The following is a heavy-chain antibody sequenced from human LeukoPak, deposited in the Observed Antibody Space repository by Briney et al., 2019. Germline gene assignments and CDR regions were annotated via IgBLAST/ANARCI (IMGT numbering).Heavy chain of an antibody. D-gene: IGHD6-6*01. CDR3: ASLSSSVLSDY. J-gene: IGHJ4*02. Sequence: SETLSLTCAVYGGTFSGYYWSWIRQPPGKGLEWIVEINHSGSTNYNPSLKSRVTISVDTSKNQFSLKLSSVTAADTAVYYCASLSSSVLSDYWGQGTLVTVSS. CDR1: GGTFSGYY. CDR2: INHSGST. V-gene: IGHV4-34*01.